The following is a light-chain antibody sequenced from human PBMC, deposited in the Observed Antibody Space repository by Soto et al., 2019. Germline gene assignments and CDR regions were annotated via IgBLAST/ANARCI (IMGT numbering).Light chain of an antibody. V-gene: IGLV2-23*01. CDR3: CAYASTHLV. Sequence: QAVVTQPASVSGSPGQSITISCTGTSSDVGSSNLLSWYQQHPGKAPKLMIYDGDKRPSGVSSRFSASRSGNTASLTISGLQAEDEADYYCCAYASTHLVFGGGTKLTVL. CDR1: SSDVGSSNL. J-gene: IGLJ2*01. CDR2: DGD.